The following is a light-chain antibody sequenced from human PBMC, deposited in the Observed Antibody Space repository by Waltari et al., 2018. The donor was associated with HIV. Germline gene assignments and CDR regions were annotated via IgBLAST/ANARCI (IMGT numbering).Light chain of an antibody. J-gene: IGKJ3*01. CDR2: WAS. CDR1: QSVLFSSNNKNH. CDR3: HQYYSSPWN. Sequence: DIVMTQSPASLAVSLGERATINCKSSQSVLFSSNNKNHLAWYQQKPGQPPRLLIYWASTREAGVPDRFSGSGSGTDFTLTISSLQAEDVAVYYCHQYYSSPWNFGPGTKVDI. V-gene: IGKV4-1*01.